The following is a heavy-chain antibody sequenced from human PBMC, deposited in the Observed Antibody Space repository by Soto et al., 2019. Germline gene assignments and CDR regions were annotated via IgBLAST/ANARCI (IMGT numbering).Heavy chain of an antibody. CDR1: GFTFSSFG. CDR2: ISYDGIDK. Sequence: QVQLVESGGGVVQPGRSLRLSCAASGFTFSSFGIHWVRQAPGKGLEWVAVISYDGIDKNYAHSVKGRFTISRENSKNLVYLQMNSLRAEDTAVYYCAKDLRELATIRPDYWGQGILVTVSS. D-gene: IGHD1-26*01. V-gene: IGHV3-30*18. J-gene: IGHJ4*02. CDR3: AKDLRELATIRPDY.